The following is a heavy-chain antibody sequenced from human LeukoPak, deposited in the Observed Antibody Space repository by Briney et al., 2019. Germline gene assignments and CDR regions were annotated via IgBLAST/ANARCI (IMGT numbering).Heavy chain of an antibody. J-gene: IGHJ4*02. CDR1: GFTFSRYT. Sequence: PGGSLRLSCAASGFTFSRYTMNWVRQAPGKGLEWVGFIRSKAYGGTTEHAASVKGRFTISRDDSKSIAYLQMNSLKTEDTAVYYCTRALSYYDSSGYYYWGQGTLVTVSS. V-gene: IGHV3-49*04. CDR3: TRALSYYDSSGYYY. CDR2: IRSKAYGGTT. D-gene: IGHD3-22*01.